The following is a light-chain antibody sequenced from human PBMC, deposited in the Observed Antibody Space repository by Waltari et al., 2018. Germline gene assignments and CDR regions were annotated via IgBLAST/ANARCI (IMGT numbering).Light chain of an antibody. CDR1: LSVSSNY. CDR2: SAS. CDR3: QQYGSSPPIT. J-gene: IGKJ5*01. V-gene: IGKV3-20*01. Sequence: EMVLTPSPGTLSLSQGERATLSCRASLSVSSNYLAWYQQKPGQTPRLLIYSASIRATGIPDRFIGSGSGTDFTLTISRLEPEDFAVYYCQQYGSSPPITFGQGTRLEI.